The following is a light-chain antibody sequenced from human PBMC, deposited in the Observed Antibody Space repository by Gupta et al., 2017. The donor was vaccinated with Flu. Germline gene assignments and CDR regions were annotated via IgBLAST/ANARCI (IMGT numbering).Light chain of an antibody. J-gene: IGLJ3*02. CDR2: EDN. CDR1: ALSNQY. CDR3: QSADTSDTWV. Sequence: SFELPQPPSVSVAPGQTARITCSGDALSNQYVYWYQQKPAQAPILVIYEDNESTAGTPGRFSGSSAGTTVTVTIRGGQEEDDADFYCQSADTSDTWVFGGGTKLTVL. V-gene: IGLV3-25*03.